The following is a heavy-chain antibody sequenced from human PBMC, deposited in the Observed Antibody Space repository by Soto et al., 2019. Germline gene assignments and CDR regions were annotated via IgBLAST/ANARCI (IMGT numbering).Heavy chain of an antibody. CDR1: RNTVTGYY. V-gene: IGHV1-2*04. CDR3: ARGERTITMIVVPRAFDI. D-gene: IGHD3-22*01. CDR2: INPNSGGT. Sequence: ASGQVACKASRNTVTGYYMHWVRQAPGQGLEWMGWINPNSGGTNYAQKFQGWVTMTRDTSISTAYMELSRLRSDDTAVYYCARGERTITMIVVPRAFDIWGQGTMVTVSS. J-gene: IGHJ3*02.